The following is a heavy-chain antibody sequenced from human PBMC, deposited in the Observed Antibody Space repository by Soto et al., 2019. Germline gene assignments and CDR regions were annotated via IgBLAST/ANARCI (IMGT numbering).Heavy chain of an antibody. CDR3: AKAGMNSMGYYYYGMDV. D-gene: IGHD3-22*01. V-gene: IGHV3-30-3*01. J-gene: IGHJ6*02. Sequence: GGSLRLSCAASGFTFSSYAMHWVRQAPGKGLEWVAVISYDGSNKYYADSVKGRFTISRDNSKNTLYLQMNSLRAEDTAVYYCAKAGMNSMGYYYYGMDVWGQGTTVTVSS. CDR2: ISYDGSNK. CDR1: GFTFSSYA.